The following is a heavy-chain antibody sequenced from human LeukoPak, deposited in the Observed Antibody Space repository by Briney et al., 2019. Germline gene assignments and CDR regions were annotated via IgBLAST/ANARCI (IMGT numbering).Heavy chain of an antibody. V-gene: IGHV3-48*04. CDR1: GFTFSSYS. D-gene: IGHD6-13*01. J-gene: IGHJ5*02. CDR3: ARGIAAADP. CDR2: ISSSSSTI. Sequence: GGSLRLSCAASGFTFSSYSMNWVRQAPGEGLEWVSYISSSSSTIYYADSVKGRFTISRDNAKNSLYLQMNSLRAEDTAVYYCARGIAAADPWGQGTLVTVSS.